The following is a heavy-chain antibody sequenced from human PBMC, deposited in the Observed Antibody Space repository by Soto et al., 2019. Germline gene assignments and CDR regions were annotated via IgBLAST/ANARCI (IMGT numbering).Heavy chain of an antibody. V-gene: IGHV5-10-1*01. J-gene: IGHJ6*02. CDR2: IDPSDSYT. D-gene: IGHD6-13*01. CDR3: ARLGIAAAGTGGDYYYYGMDV. Sequence: GESLKISCKGSGYSFTSYWISWVRQMPGKGLEWMGRIDPSDSYTNYSPSFQGHVTISADKSISTAYLQWSSLKASDTAMYYCARLGIAAAGTGGDYYYYGMDVWGQGTTVTVPS. CDR1: GYSFTSYW.